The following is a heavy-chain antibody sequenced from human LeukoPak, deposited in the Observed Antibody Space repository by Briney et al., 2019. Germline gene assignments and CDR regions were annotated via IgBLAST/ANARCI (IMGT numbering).Heavy chain of an antibody. CDR3: ARDPAGGYPTYSYMDV. D-gene: IGHD5-12*01. V-gene: IGHV3-23*01. J-gene: IGHJ6*03. CDR2: ISGSGGST. Sequence: GGSLRLSCAASGFTFSSYAMSWVRQAPGKGLEWVSGISGSGGSTYYADSVKGRFTISRDNSKNTLYLQMGSLRAEDMAVYYCARDPAGGYPTYSYMDVWGRGTTVTISS. CDR1: GFTFSSYA.